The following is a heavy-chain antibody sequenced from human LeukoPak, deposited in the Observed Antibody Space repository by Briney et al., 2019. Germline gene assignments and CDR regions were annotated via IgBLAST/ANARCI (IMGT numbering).Heavy chain of an antibody. Sequence: GGSLRLSCKASGYTFTSYYMHWVRQAPGQGLEWMGIINPSGGSTSYAQKFQGRVTMTRDTSTSTVYMELSSLRSEDTAVYYCARSRWSSPFDYWGQGTLVTVSS. CDR2: INPSGGST. J-gene: IGHJ4*02. CDR1: GYTFTSYY. CDR3: ARSRWSSPFDY. D-gene: IGHD5-24*01. V-gene: IGHV1-46*01.